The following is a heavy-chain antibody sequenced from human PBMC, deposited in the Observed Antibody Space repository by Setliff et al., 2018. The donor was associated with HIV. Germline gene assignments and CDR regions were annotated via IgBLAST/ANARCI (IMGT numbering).Heavy chain of an antibody. J-gene: IGHJ4*02. Sequence: SETLSLTCTVFGGSLSNYYWSWLRQPPGKAMEWIGYVSYSGSTTYTPSLKSRVTISLDTSKSQFSLRLTSVTVADTALYYCAAAPYSRGAAFFDHWGQGTQVTVSS. CDR3: AAAPYSRGAAFFDH. D-gene: IGHD6-19*01. CDR1: GGSLSNYY. V-gene: IGHV4-59*01. CDR2: VSYSGST.